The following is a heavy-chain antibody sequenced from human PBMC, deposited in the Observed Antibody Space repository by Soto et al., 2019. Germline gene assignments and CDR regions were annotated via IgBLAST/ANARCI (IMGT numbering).Heavy chain of an antibody. CDR1: GGSFSGYY. Sequence: SETLSLTCAVYGGSFSGYYWSWIRQPPGKGLEWIGEINHSGSTNYNPSLKSRVTISVDTSKNQFSLKLSPVTAADTAVYYCARRRFRITIFGVVKECWFDPWGQGTLVTVSS. J-gene: IGHJ5*02. CDR2: INHSGST. V-gene: IGHV4-34*01. CDR3: ARRRFRITIFGVVKECWFDP. D-gene: IGHD3-3*01.